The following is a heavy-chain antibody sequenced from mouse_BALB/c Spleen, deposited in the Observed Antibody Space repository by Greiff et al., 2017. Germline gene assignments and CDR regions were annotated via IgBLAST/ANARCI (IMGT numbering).Heavy chain of an antibody. V-gene: IGHV1-9*01. J-gene: IGHJ3*01. CDR1: GYTFSSYW. CDR3: ARSGGSSSAWFAY. CDR2: ILPGSGST. Sequence: QVQLQQSGAELMKPGASVKISCKATGYTFSSYWIEWVKQRPGHGLEWIGEILPGSGSTNYNEKFKSKATLTVDKSSSTAYMQLSSLTSEDSAVYYCARSGGSSSAWFAYWGQGTLVTVSA. D-gene: IGHD1-1*01.